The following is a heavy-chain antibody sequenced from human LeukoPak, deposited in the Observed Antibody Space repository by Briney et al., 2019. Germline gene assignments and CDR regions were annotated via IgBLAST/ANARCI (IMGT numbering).Heavy chain of an antibody. J-gene: IGHJ4*02. V-gene: IGHV4-59*12. CDR2: IYYSGST. Sequence: SETLSLTCTVSGGSISSYYWSWIRQPPGKGLEWIGYIYYSGSTNYNPSLKSRVTISVDTSKNQFSLKLSSVTAADTAVYYCARDNGGNDDYWGQGTLVTVSS. D-gene: IGHD4-23*01. CDR3: ARDNGGNDDY. CDR1: GGSISSYY.